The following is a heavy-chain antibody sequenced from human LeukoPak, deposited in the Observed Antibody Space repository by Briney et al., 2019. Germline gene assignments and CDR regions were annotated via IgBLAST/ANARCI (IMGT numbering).Heavy chain of an antibody. Sequence: SETLSLTCAVYGGSFSGYYWSWIPQPPGKGLEWIGEINHSGSTNYNPSLKSRVTISVDTSKNQFSLKLSSVTAADTAVYYCARGHHPYYDFWSGYYTGIGQDAFDIWGQGTMVTVSS. CDR1: GGSFSGYY. CDR3: ARGHHPYYDFWSGYYTGIGQDAFDI. CDR2: INHSGST. V-gene: IGHV4-34*01. D-gene: IGHD3-3*01. J-gene: IGHJ3*02.